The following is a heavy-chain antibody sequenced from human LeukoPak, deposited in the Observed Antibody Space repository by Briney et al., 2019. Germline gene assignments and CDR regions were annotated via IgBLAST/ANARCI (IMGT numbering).Heavy chain of an antibody. CDR2: INHSGST. D-gene: IGHD3-3*01. V-gene: IGHV4-34*01. CDR3: ARGRVLRFLEWSDFDY. J-gene: IGHJ4*02. Sequence: SETLSLTCAVYGGSFSGYYWSWIRQPPGKVLEWIGEINHSGSTNYNPSLKSRVTISVDTSKNQFSLKLSSVTAADTAVYYCARGRVLRFLEWSDFDYWGQGTLVTVSS. CDR1: GGSFSGYY.